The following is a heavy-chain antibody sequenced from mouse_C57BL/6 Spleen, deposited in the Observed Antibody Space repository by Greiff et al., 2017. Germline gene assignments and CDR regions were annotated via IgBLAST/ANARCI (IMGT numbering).Heavy chain of an antibody. CDR2: IYPGSGST. D-gene: IGHD1-2*01. CDR3: ARRLYWYFDV. CDR1: GYTFTSYW. Sequence: QVQLKQPGAELVKPGASVKMSCKASGYTFTSYWITWVKQRPGQGLEWIGDIYPGSGSTNYNEKFKSKATLTVDTSSSTAYMQLSSLTSEDSAVYYCARRLYWYFDVWGTGTTVTVSS. V-gene: IGHV1-55*01. J-gene: IGHJ1*03.